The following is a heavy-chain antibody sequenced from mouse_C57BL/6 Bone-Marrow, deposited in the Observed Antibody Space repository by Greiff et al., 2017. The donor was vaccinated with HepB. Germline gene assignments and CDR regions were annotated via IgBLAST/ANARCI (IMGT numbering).Heavy chain of an antibody. D-gene: IGHD3-2*02. Sequence: EVQLQQSGPELVKPGASVMISCKASGYTFTDYYMNWVKQSHGKSLEWIGDINPNNGGTSYNQKFKGKATLTVDKSSSTAYMERRSLTYEDSAVYYCARRGDSSGYAWFAYWGQGTLVTVSA. CDR1: GYTFTDYY. CDR3: ARRGDSSGYAWFAY. CDR2: INPNNGGT. J-gene: IGHJ3*01. V-gene: IGHV1-26*01.